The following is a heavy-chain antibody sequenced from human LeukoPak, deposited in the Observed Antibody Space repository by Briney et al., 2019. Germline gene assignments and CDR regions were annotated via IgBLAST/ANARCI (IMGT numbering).Heavy chain of an antibody. Sequence: LRLSCAASGFTFSSYWMHWIRQHPGKGLEWIGYIYYSGSTYYNPSLKSRVTISVDTSKNQFSLKLSSVTAADTAVYYCARDPSRGYSYGWGFNWGSRGWFDPWGQGTLVTVSS. CDR2: IYYSGST. CDR3: ARDPSRGYSYGWGFNWGSRGWFDP. J-gene: IGHJ5*02. CDR1: GFTFSSYW. V-gene: IGHV4-31*02. D-gene: IGHD5-18*01.